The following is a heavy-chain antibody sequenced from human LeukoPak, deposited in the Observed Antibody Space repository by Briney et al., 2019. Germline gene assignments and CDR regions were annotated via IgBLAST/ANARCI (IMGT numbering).Heavy chain of an antibody. CDR3: ARLYDRSWFPYFDD. CDR1: GYTFTTYA. Sequence: GASVKVSCKASGYTFTTYAISWVRQAPGQGLEWMGWINTNTGNPTYAQGITGRFVFSLDTSVTTAYLQISSLKVEDTSVYYCARLYDRSWFPYFDDWGQGTLVTVSS. J-gene: IGHJ4*02. V-gene: IGHV7-4-1*02. D-gene: IGHD6-13*01. CDR2: INTNTGNP.